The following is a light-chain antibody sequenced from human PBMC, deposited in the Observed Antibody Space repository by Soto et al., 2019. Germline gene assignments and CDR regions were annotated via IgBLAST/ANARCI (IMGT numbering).Light chain of an antibody. Sequence: QSALTQPASVSGSPGQSITISCTGTSSDVGGYNYVSWYQQHPGKAPKLMIYDVSNRPSGVSNRFSGSKSVNTASLTISGLQAEDEADYYCSSYTSSCTYVVFGGGTKLTVL. CDR2: DVS. CDR3: SSYTSSCTYVV. CDR1: SSDVGGYNY. V-gene: IGLV2-14*01. J-gene: IGLJ2*01.